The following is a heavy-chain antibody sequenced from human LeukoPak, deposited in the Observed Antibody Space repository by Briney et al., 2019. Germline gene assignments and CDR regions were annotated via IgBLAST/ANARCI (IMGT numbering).Heavy chain of an antibody. CDR3: ARHHSGSYYYDWYFDL. Sequence: PGESLKISCRVSGYSFTSYWIGWVRQMPGKGLEWMGIIYPGDSDTIYRPSFQGQVTISADKSINTAFLQWSSLKASDTAMYYCARHHSGSYYYDWYFDLWGRGTLVTVSS. V-gene: IGHV5-51*01. J-gene: IGHJ2*01. D-gene: IGHD1-26*01. CDR2: IYPGDSDT. CDR1: GYSFTSYW.